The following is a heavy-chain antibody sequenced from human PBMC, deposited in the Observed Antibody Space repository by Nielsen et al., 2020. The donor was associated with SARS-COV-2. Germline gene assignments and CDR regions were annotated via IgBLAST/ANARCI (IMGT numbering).Heavy chain of an antibody. D-gene: IGHD3-3*01. J-gene: IGHJ6*03. V-gene: IGHV3-7*03. CDR2: IKQDGSEK. CDR1: GFTFSSYW. CDR3: ARENYDFWSGYYPRYYYYYMDV. Sequence: GESLKISCAASGFTFSSYWMSWVRQAPGKGLEWVANIKQDGSEKYYVDPVKGRFTISRDNAKNSLYLQMNSLRAEDTAVYYCARENYDFWSGYYPRYYYYYMDVWGKGTTVTVSS.